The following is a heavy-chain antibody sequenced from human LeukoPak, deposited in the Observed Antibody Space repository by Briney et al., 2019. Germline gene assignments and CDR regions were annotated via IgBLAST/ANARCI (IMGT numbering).Heavy chain of an antibody. D-gene: IGHD3-22*01. CDR1: GFTFSDYW. V-gene: IGHV3-7*03. CDR2: IKQDGSEK. Sequence: GGALRLSCAASGFTFSDYWMTWVRQAAGKGLEWVANIKQDGSEKYYVDSVKGRFTISRDNAKHALYLQMNSLRADDTAVYYCARVGYDSGGSYWGQGALVTVSS. CDR3: ARVGYDSGGSY. J-gene: IGHJ4*02.